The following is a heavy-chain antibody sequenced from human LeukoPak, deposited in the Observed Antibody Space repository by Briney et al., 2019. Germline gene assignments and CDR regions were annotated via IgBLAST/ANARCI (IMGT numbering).Heavy chain of an antibody. V-gene: IGHV7-4-1*02. D-gene: IGHD2-2*01. CDR3: ARGRRYCDSTTCYGMYYVDY. CDR2: INTDTGNP. Sequence: ASVKVSCKASGGTFSSYVISWVRQAPEQGLEWMGWINTDTGNPTYAKGFTGRFVFSLDTSFSTAYLQISSLEAEDTAVYYCARGRRYCDSTTCYGMYYVDYWGQGTLVTVSS. CDR1: GGTFSSYV. J-gene: IGHJ4*02.